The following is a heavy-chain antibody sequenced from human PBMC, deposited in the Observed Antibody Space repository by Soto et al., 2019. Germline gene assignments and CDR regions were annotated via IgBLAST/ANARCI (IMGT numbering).Heavy chain of an antibody. J-gene: IGHJ6*02. D-gene: IGHD2-2*01. V-gene: IGHV5-10-1*01. CDR2: IDPSDSYI. Sequence: PGESRKISYNGSGYNFTSYWINWVRQMPGKGLEWMGRIDPSDSYINYSPSFQGHVTISADKSTNTAYLQWSSLKASDTAIYYCARRGYCTSTSCYAMRYFGMDVWGQGTTVTVSS. CDR1: GYNFTSYW. CDR3: ARRGYCTSTSCYAMRYFGMDV.